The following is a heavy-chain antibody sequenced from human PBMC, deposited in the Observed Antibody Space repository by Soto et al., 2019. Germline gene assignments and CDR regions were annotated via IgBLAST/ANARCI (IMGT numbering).Heavy chain of an antibody. CDR1: GFAFSSND. J-gene: IGHJ6*01. Sequence: QVHLVESGGGVVQPGRSLRLSCAVSGFAFSSNDMHWVRQAPGKGLEWVAIISYDGSNKKYADSVKGRFNISRDNSKDTLYLQMNGRRCEDTAVYYCARQPYHTPVGAYYYYGMDVWGQGTTVTVSS. V-gene: IGHV3-30*03. CDR2: ISYDGSNK. CDR3: ARQPYHTPVGAYYYYGMDV. D-gene: IGHD5-18*01.